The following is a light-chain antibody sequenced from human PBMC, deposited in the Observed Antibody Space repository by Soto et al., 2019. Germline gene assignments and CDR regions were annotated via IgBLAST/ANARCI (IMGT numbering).Light chain of an antibody. V-gene: IGLV2-14*01. J-gene: IGLJ1*01. CDR2: AVT. CDR3: SSYTSSSTL. Sequence: QSVLTQPASVSGSPGQSITISCTAASSDDGGYNYVPWYQQHPGKAPKLMIYAVTDRPSGVSSRFSGSKSGNTASLTISGLQAEDEADYYCSSYTSSSTLFGTGTKVTVL. CDR1: SSDDGGYNY.